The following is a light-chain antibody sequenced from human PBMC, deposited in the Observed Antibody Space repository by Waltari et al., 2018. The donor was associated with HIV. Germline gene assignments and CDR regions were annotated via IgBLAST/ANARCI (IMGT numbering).Light chain of an antibody. J-gene: IGLJ3*02. CDR1: SSNIMNNY. CDR3: GTWDSSLSAGV. CDR2: ENN. Sequence: QSVLPQPPSVSAAPGQKITISCYGSSSNIMNNYVSGDHKFPGPAPKLLTLENNKRTSGIPDRFSGSKSGTSATLGITGLQTGDEAEYYCGTWDSSLSAGVFGGGTKLTVL. V-gene: IGLV1-51*02.